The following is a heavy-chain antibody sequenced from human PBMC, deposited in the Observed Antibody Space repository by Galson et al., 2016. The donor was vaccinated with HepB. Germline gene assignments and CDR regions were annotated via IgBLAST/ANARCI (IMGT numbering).Heavy chain of an antibody. CDR3: ARGVTGTPYFDF. CDR1: DGSISSYF. D-gene: IGHD2-21*02. J-gene: IGHJ3*01. V-gene: IGHV4-59*01. Sequence: LSLTCNISDGSISSYFWSWIRQSPGKGLEWIGYIYKSGSTNYSPSLKSRVTVSVDTSKNQFSLKLRSVTSADTAVYYCARGVTGTPYFDFWGQGTMVTVSS. CDR2: IYKSGST.